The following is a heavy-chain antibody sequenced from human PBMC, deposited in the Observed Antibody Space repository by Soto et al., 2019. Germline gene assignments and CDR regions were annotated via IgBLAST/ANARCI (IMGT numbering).Heavy chain of an antibody. V-gene: IGHV1-3*04. J-gene: IGHJ4*02. CDR2: INTGSSNT. Sequence: QVDLVQSGAEVKEPGASVRISCEASGYTFTSSGIPWVRQAPGQRLEWMGWINTGSSNTRYSPEFQARVTITRDTSASTADMELNSLRSEDTAVYYCARAMPTAGYIYFDQLGQGTLVTVSS. CDR3: ARAMPTAGYIYFDQ. D-gene: IGHD3-9*01. CDR1: GYTFTSSG.